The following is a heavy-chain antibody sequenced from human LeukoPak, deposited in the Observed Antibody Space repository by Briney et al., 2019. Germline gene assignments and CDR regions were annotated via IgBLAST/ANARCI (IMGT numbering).Heavy chain of an antibody. Sequence: KPGGSLRLSCAASGFTFSSYTMTWVRQAPGKGLEWVSSISGSSRHKYYADSVKGRFTISRDNAKNSLYLQMNSLRAEDTAVYYCARTANFAAGYYIDYWGQGTLVTVSS. V-gene: IGHV3-21*01. CDR3: ARTANFAAGYYIDY. CDR2: ISGSSRHK. CDR1: GFTFSSYT. J-gene: IGHJ4*02. D-gene: IGHD6-13*01.